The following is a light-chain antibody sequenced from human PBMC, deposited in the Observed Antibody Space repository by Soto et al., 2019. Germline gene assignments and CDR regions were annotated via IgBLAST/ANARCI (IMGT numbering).Light chain of an antibody. J-gene: IGKJ2*01. CDR1: QSVSSN. CDR3: QQYNNWPHMYT. CDR2: GAS. V-gene: IGKV3-15*01. Sequence: EIVMTQSPATLSVSPGERATLSCRASQSVSSNLAWYQQKPGQAPRLLTYGASTRATGITARFSGSGSGTEFTLTISSLQSEDFAVYDCQQYNNWPHMYTFGQGTKLEIK.